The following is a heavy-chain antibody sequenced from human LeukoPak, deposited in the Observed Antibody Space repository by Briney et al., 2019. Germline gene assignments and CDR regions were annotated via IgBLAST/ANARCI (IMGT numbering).Heavy chain of an antibody. V-gene: IGHV4-61*02. CDR1: GGSISSGSYY. D-gene: IGHD4-11*01. J-gene: IGHJ4*02. Sequence: SETLSLTCTVSGGSISSGSYYWSWIRQPAGKGLEWIGRIYTSGSTNYNPSLKSRVTISVDTSKNQFSLKLSSVTAADTAVYCCTREGGHDYSTVDYWGQGTLVTVSS. CDR3: TREGGHDYSTVDY. CDR2: IYTSGST.